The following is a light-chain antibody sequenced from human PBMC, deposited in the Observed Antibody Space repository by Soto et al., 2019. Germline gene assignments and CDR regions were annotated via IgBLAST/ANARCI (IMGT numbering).Light chain of an antibody. CDR2: RNN. V-gene: IGLV1-47*01. J-gene: IGLJ2*01. CDR3: AAWDDSRSGVV. CDR1: SCNIGSNY. Sequence: QSVLTQPPSASGTPGQRVTISCSGRSCNIGSNYVYWYQQLPGTAPKLLIYRNNQRPSGVPDRFSGSKSGTLASLAISGLGSEDVADYYCAAWDDSRSGVVFGGGTKLTFL.